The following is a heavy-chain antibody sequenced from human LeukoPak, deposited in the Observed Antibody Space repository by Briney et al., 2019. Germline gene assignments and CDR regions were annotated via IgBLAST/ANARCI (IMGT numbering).Heavy chain of an antibody. CDR1: GGPISSGSYY. J-gene: IGHJ4*02. CDR2: IYTSGST. V-gene: IGHV4-61*02. Sequence: SETLSLTCTVSGGPISSGSYYWSWIRQPAGKGLEWIGRIYTSGSTNYNPSLKSRVTISVDTSKNQFSLKLSSLTAADTAVQYCARAGGSGWDFDYWGQGTLVTVSS. CDR3: ARAGGSGWDFDY. D-gene: IGHD6-19*01.